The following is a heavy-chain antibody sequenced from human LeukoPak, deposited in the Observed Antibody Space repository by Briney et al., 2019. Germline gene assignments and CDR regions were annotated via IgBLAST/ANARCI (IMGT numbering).Heavy chain of an antibody. CDR3: ARDGPKYCSGGSCHPFDY. J-gene: IGHJ4*02. V-gene: IGHV4-59*12. Sequence: PSETLSLTCTVSGGSISSYYWGWIRQPPGKGLEWIGSIYHSGSTNYNPSLKSRVTISVDKSKNQFSLKLSSVTAADTAVYYCARDGPKYCSGGSCHPFDYWGQGTLVTVSS. D-gene: IGHD2-15*01. CDR2: IYHSGST. CDR1: GGSISSYY.